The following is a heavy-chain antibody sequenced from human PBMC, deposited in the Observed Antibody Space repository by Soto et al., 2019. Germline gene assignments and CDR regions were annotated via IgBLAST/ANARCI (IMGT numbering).Heavy chain of an antibody. CDR3: AKWGDYGSGLFDP. J-gene: IGHJ5*02. Sequence: EVQLLESGGGLVQPGGSLRLSCAASGFTFSSYAMSWVRQAPGKGLEWVSAISGSGGSTYYADAVTGRFTIYRDNSKNTLYLKVNSLRAEDTSVYYAAKWGDYGSGLFDPWGQGTLVTVSS. CDR2: ISGSGGST. D-gene: IGHD3-10*01. CDR1: GFTFSSYA. V-gene: IGHV3-23*01.